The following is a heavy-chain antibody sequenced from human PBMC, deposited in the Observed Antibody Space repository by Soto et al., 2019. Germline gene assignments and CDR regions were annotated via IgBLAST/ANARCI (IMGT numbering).Heavy chain of an antibody. CDR1: GGYISSSSYY. D-gene: IGHD6-13*01. V-gene: IGHV4-39*01. J-gene: IGHJ3*02. CDR3: ARRRGALEHQLVWDAFDI. Sequence: SETLSLTCTVSGGYISSSSYYWGWIRQPPGKGREWIRSIYYSGSTYYNPSLKSRVTISVDTSKNQFSLKLSSVTAADTAVYYCARRRGALEHQLVWDAFDIWGQGTMVTVSS. CDR2: IYYSGST.